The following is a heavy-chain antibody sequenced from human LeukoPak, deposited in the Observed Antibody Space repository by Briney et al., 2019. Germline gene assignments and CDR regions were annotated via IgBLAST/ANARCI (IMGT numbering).Heavy chain of an antibody. Sequence: PGGSLRLSCAASGFTFSDYYMSWIRQAPGKGLEWVSYISSSGSTIYYADSVKGRFTISRDNAKNSLYLQMNSLRAEDTAVYYCGSLRRPRYGGYEYDYWGQGTLVTVSS. J-gene: IGHJ4*02. CDR2: ISSSGSTI. CDR3: GSLRRPRYGGYEYDY. V-gene: IGHV3-11*01. CDR1: GFTFSDYY. D-gene: IGHD5-12*01.